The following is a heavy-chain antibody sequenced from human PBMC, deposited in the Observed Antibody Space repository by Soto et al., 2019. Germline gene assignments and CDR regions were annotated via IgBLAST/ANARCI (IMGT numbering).Heavy chain of an antibody. CDR3: AREQLRAGCDY. CDR1: GFTFSSYG. V-gene: IGHV3-33*01. CDR2: IWYDGSNK. Sequence: QVQLVESGGGVVQPGRSLRLSCAASGFTFSSYGMHWVRQAPGKGLEWVAVIWYDGSNKYYADSVKGRFTISRDNSKNTLYLQMNSLRAEDTAVYYCAREQLRAGCDYWGQGTLVTVSS. J-gene: IGHJ4*02. D-gene: IGHD1-7*01.